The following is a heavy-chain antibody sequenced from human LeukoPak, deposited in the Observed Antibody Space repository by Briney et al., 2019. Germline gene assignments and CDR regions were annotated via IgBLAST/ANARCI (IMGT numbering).Heavy chain of an antibody. CDR3: ARDRGDAFDI. CDR1: GGSISSYY. V-gene: IGHV4-59*12. J-gene: IGHJ3*02. CDR2: IYYSGST. Sequence: SETLSLTCTVSGGSISSYYWSWIRQPPGKGLEWIGYIYYSGSTNYNPSLKSRVTISVDRSKNQFSLKLSSVTAADTAVYYCARDRGDAFDIWGQGTMVTVSS.